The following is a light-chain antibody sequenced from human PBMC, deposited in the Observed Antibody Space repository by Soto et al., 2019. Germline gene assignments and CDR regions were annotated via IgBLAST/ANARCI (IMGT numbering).Light chain of an antibody. V-gene: IGKV1-39*01. CDR2: AAS. J-gene: IGKJ3*01. CDR3: QQSYSTPVFT. CDR1: QSISRY. Sequence: DIQMTQSPSSLSASVGDRVTITCRASQSISRYLNWYQQKSGKAPKLLIYAASSLQSGVPSRFSGSGSGTDFTLTIISLQPEDFATYYCQQSYSTPVFTFGPGTKVDIK.